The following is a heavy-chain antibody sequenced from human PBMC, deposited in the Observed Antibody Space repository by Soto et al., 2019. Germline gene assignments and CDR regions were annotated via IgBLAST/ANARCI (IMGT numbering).Heavy chain of an antibody. CDR1: GGSFSGYS. J-gene: IGHJ4*02. Sequence: QVQLQQWGAGLLKPSETLSLTCPVYGGSFSGYSWTWIRQPPGTGLEWIGELNHSGSTNYNPSLKRRVTISVDTSKNQFSLKLTSVTAADTAVYYCARDKITGLFDYWGQGILVTVSS. CDR2: LNHSGST. CDR3: ARDKITGLFDY. D-gene: IGHD3-16*01. V-gene: IGHV4-34*01.